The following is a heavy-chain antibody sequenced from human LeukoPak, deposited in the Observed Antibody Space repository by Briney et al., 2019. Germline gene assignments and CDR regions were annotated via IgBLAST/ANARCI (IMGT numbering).Heavy chain of an antibody. CDR3: ARDRGYGDFDY. V-gene: IGHV3-21*01. Sequence: GGPLRLSCAASGFTFSSYSMNWVRQAPGKGLEWVSSISSSSSYIYYADSVKGRFTISRDNAKNSLYLQMNSLRAEDTAVYYCARDRGYGDFDYWGQGTLVTVSS. D-gene: IGHD4-17*01. J-gene: IGHJ4*02. CDR1: GFTFSSYS. CDR2: ISSSSSYI.